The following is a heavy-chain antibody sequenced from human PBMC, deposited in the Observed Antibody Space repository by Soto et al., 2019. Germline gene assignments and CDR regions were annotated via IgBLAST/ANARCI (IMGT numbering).Heavy chain of an antibody. CDR2: ISSRSNTL. D-gene: IGHD2-15*01. V-gene: IGHV3-48*02. CDR3: ARDWDIVILSVPIPNYNYGMDV. Sequence: PGGSLRLSCAASGFTFSAYAMNWFRQAPVNVLEWVSYISSRSNTLYYADSVKGRFTISRDNAKNSVYLQVSNLRDEDTAVYYCARDWDIVILSVPIPNYNYGMDVWGQGTTVTVSS. CDR1: GFTFSAYA. J-gene: IGHJ6*02.